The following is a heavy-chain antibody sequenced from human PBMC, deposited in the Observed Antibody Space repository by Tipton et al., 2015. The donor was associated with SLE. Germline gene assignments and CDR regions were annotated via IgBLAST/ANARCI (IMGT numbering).Heavy chain of an antibody. CDR3: ASLAGATAPFDY. D-gene: IGHD1-26*01. J-gene: IGHJ4*02. CDR1: GGSISSYY. V-gene: IGHV4-59*01. Sequence: LRLSCTVSGGSISSYYWSWIRQPPGKGLEWIRYIYYSGSTNYNPSLKSRVTISVDTSKNQFSLKLSSVTAADTAVYYCASLAGATAPFDYWGQGTLVTVSS. CDR2: IYYSGST.